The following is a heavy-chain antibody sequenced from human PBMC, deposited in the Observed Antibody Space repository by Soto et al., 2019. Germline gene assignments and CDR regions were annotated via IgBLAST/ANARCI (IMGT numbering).Heavy chain of an antibody. D-gene: IGHD5-18*01. CDR2: ISYDGSNK. CDR3: ARSRYSYGYKGCMDV. CDR1: GFTFSSYA. Sequence: QVQLVESGGGVVQPGRSLRLSCAASGFTFSSYAMHWVRQAPGKGLEWVAVISYDGSNKYYADSVKGRFTIARDNSKNTLYLQMNSLRAEDTAVYYCARSRYSYGYKGCMDVWGQGTTVTVSS. V-gene: IGHV3-30-3*01. J-gene: IGHJ6*02.